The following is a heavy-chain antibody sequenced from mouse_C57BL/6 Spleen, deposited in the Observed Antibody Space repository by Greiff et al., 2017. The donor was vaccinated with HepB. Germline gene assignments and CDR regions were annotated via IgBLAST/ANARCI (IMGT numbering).Heavy chain of an antibody. J-gene: IGHJ4*01. CDR1: GYTFTSYW. Sequence: QVQLQQPGAELVRPGTSVKLSCKASGYTFTSYWMHWVKQRPGQGLEWIGVIDPSDSYTNYNQKFKGKATLTVDTSSSTAYMQLSSLTSEDSAVYYCARSDDYDRIGYAMDYWGQGTSVTVSS. V-gene: IGHV1-59*01. D-gene: IGHD2-4*01. CDR2: IDPSDSYT. CDR3: ARSDDYDRIGYAMDY.